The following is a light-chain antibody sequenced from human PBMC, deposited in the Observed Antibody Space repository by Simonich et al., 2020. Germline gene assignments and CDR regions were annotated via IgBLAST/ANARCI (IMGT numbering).Light chain of an antibody. Sequence: EIVLTQSPGTLSLSPGERATLSCRASQSVSSSYLARYQQKPGQAPRPLIYGASCRATGHPAMFSGSGSGTDFTLTISRLEPEDFAVYSCQQYGSSRTFGQGTKVEIK. V-gene: IGKV3-20*01. CDR1: QSVSSSY. CDR3: QQYGSSRT. J-gene: IGKJ1*01. CDR2: GAS.